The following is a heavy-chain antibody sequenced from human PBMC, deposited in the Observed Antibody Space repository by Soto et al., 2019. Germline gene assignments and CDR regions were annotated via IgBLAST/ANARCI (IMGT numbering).Heavy chain of an antibody. CDR3: ARDGSGSYYYYYGMDV. D-gene: IGHD3-10*01. V-gene: IGHV3-11*01. CDR2: ISSSGSTR. CDR1: GFTFSDYY. J-gene: IGHJ6*02. Sequence: GGSLRLSCAASGFTFSDYYMSWIRQAPGKGLEWVSYISSSGSTRYYADSVKGRFTISRDNAKNSLYLQMNSLRAEDTAVYYCARDGSGSYYYYYGMDVWGQGTTVTVSS.